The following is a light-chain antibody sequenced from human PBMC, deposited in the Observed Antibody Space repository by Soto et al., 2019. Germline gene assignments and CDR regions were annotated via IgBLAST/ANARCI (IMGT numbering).Light chain of an antibody. CDR1: QNLFSGY. Sequence: EMMWTQSPGTLSLSPGDRATLSCRASQNLFSGYLAWYQQKPGQAPRILIYAASTRATGIPDRFSGSGSGTDYSLTISRLEPDDFAVYYCQQYDTSPRTFGQGTKVDIK. CDR2: AAS. CDR3: QQYDTSPRT. V-gene: IGKV3-20*01. J-gene: IGKJ1*01.